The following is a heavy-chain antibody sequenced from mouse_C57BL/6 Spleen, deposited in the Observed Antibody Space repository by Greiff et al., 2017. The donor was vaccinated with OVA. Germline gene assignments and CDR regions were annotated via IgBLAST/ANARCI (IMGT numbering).Heavy chain of an antibody. CDR1: GYTFTSYW. J-gene: IGHJ2*01. CDR3: ARLGDGGDY. CDR2: IDPSDSYT. Sequence: VQLQQPGAELVMPGASVKLSCKASGYTFTSYWMHWVKQRPGQGLEWIGEIDPSDSYTNYNQKFKGKSTLTVDKSSSTAYMQLSSLTSEDSAVYYCARLGDGGDYWGQGTTLTVSS. D-gene: IGHD3-3*01. V-gene: IGHV1-69*01.